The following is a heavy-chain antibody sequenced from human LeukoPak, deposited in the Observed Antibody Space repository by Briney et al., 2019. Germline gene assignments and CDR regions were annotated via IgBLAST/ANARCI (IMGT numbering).Heavy chain of an antibody. J-gene: IGHJ4*02. D-gene: IGHD3-22*01. Sequence: GGSLRLSCAASGFTFSSYWMSWVRQAPGKGLEWVANIKQDGSEKYYVDSVKGRFTISRDNAKNSLYLQMNSLRAEDTAVYYCARELPYYYDSSGYQDYWGQGTLVTASS. V-gene: IGHV3-7*01. CDR1: GFTFSSYW. CDR2: IKQDGSEK. CDR3: ARELPYYYDSSGYQDY.